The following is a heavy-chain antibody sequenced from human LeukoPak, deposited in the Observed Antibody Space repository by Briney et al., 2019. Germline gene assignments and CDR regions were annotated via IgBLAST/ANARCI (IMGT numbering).Heavy chain of an antibody. J-gene: IGHJ4*02. CDR1: GYTFTSYG. CDR3: ARAYSSSWYVGY. CDR2: ISAYNGNT. Sequence: ASVTVSFKSSGYTFTSYGISWVRQAPGQGLEWMGWISAYNGNTNYEQKLQGRVTMTTDTSTSTAYMELRSLRSDDTAVYFCARAYSSSWYVGYWGQGTLVTVSS. V-gene: IGHV1-18*01. D-gene: IGHD6-13*01.